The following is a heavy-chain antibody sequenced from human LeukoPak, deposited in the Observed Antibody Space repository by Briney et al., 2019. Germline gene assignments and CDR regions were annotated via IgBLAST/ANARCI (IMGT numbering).Heavy chain of an antibody. CDR1: GFTFSTYA. CDR2: IRGSGGGT. J-gene: IGHJ4*02. CDR3: ATPLLSRGPNPKNDY. D-gene: IGHD2/OR15-2a*01. V-gene: IGHV3-23*01. Sequence: PGGSLRLSCAASGFTFSTYAMSWVRHAPGKGLEWVSAIRGSGGGTYYADSVKGRFTISRDNSKNTMYLQMTSLRAEDTAVYYCATPLLSRGPNPKNDYWGQGTLVTVSS.